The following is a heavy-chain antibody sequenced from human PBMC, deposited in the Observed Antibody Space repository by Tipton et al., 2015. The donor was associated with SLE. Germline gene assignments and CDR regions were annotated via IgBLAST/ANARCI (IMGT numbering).Heavy chain of an antibody. Sequence: VQLVQSGAEVKKPGESLKISCKGSGYSFTSYWIGWERQMPGKGLEWMGRIDPSDSYNNYSPSFQGHVTISADKSISTAYLQWSSLKASDSAMYYCARSYCTNGVCYDGWWSRWFDPWGQGTLVTVSS. CDR3: ARSYCTNGVCYDGWWSRWFDP. J-gene: IGHJ5*02. CDR2: IDPSDSYN. V-gene: IGHV5-10-1*01. CDR1: GYSFTSYW. D-gene: IGHD2-8*01.